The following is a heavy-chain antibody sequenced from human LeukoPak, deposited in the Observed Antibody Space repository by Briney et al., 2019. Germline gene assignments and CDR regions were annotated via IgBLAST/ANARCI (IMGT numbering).Heavy chain of an antibody. Sequence: SQTLSLTCTVSGGSISSGDYYWSWIRQPPGKGLEWIGYIYYSGSTYYNPSLKSRLTISVDTSKNQFSLKLTSVTAADTAVYYCARARSGYQDWYFDPWGRGTLVTVSS. D-gene: IGHD5-12*01. J-gene: IGHJ2*01. V-gene: IGHV4-30-4*01. CDR2: IYYSGST. CDR1: GGSISSGDYY. CDR3: ARARSGYQDWYFDP.